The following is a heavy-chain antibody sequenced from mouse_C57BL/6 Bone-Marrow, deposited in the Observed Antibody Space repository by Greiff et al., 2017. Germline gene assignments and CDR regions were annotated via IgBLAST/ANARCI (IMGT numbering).Heavy chain of an antibody. CDR3: ARGGIYYYGPEAY. CDR2: IYPGSGST. CDR1: GYTFTSYW. D-gene: IGHD1-1*01. Sequence: QVQLKQPGAELVKPGASVKMSCKASGYTFTSYWITWVKQRPGQGLEWIGDIYPGSGSTNYNEKFKSKATLTVDTSSSTAYMQLSSLTSEDSAFYYCARGGIYYYGPEAYWGQGTTLTVSS. J-gene: IGHJ2*01. V-gene: IGHV1-55*01.